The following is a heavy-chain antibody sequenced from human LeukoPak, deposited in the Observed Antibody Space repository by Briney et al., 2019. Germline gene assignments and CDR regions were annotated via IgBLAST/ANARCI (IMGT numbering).Heavy chain of an antibody. CDR3: ASSWWELHEARFDY. V-gene: IGHV1-46*01. CDR2: TNPSGGST. Sequence: GASVKVSCKASGYTFTGYYMHWVRQAPGQGLEWMGITNPSGGSTSYAQKFQGRVTMTRDMSTSTVYMELSSLRSEDTAVYYCASSWWELHEARFDYWGQGTLVTVSS. CDR1: GYTFTGYY. D-gene: IGHD1-26*01. J-gene: IGHJ4*02.